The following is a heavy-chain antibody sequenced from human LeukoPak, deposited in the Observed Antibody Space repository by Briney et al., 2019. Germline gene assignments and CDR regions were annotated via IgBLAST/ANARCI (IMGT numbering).Heavy chain of an antibody. D-gene: IGHD3-22*01. Sequence: SETLSLTCTVSGGSLSSYYWSWIRQPPGKGLEWIGYIYYSGSTNYNPSLKSRVTISVDTSKNQFSLKLSSVTAADTAVYYCARTPRTYYYDSSGYHYAFDIWGQGTMVTVSS. CDR2: IYYSGST. CDR3: ARTPRTYYYDSSGYHYAFDI. V-gene: IGHV4-59*01. J-gene: IGHJ3*02. CDR1: GGSLSSYY.